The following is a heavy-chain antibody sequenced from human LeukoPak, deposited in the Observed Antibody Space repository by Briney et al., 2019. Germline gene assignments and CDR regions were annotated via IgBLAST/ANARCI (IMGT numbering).Heavy chain of an antibody. J-gene: IGHJ6*02. V-gene: IGHV3-66*01. CDR2: IYSGGST. CDR1: GFTFSSYS. CDR3: ARTNRFLLMDV. D-gene: IGHD2-8*01. Sequence: GGSLRLSCAASGFTFSSYSMNWVRQAPVKGLEWVSVIYSGGSTYYADSVKGRFTISRDNSKNTLYLQMNSLRAEDTAVYYCARTNRFLLMDVWGQGTTVTVSS.